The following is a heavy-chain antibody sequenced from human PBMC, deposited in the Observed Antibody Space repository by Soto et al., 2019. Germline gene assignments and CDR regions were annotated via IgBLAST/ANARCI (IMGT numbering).Heavy chain of an antibody. CDR3: AQLALWFGEFGRGY. CDR1: GIKFRDSA. V-gene: IGHV3-23*01. Sequence: EVFLSESGGGVTQPGGSLRLSCAAPGIKFRDSAMSWVRQAPGKGLEWVSSISNNGDATYYADSVKGRFHISRDNSEKTVVLEMNSLRVEDTAVYFCAQLALWFGEFGRGYWGQGALVNVSS. D-gene: IGHD3-10*01. J-gene: IGHJ4*02. CDR2: ISNNGDAT.